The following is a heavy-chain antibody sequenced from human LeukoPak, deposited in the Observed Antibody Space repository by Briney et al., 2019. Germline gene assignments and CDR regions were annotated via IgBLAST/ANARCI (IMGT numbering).Heavy chain of an antibody. CDR3: AKLDVSYSRIDY. J-gene: IGHJ4*02. CDR2: ISSSSSYI. D-gene: IGHD6-13*01. V-gene: IGHV3-21*01. Sequence: GGSLRLSCAASGFTFSSYSMNWVRQAPGKRLEWVSSISSSSSYIYYADSMKGRFTISRDNSKNTLYLQMNSLRAEDTAVYYCAKLDVSYSRIDYWGQGTLVTVSS. CDR1: GFTFSSYS.